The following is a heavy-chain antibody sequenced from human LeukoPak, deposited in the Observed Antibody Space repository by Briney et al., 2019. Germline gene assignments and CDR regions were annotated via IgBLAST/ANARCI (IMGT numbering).Heavy chain of an antibody. CDR1: GYTFTSYA. J-gene: IGHJ4*02. D-gene: IGHD2-21*02. V-gene: IGHV7-4-1*02. CDR3: ASARSVTATEIDY. CDR2: INTNTGNP. Sequence: GASVKVSCETSGYTFTSYAMNWVRQAPGQGLEWMGWINTNTGNPTYAQGFTGRFVFSLDTSVSTAYLQITGLKAEDTAVYYCASARSVTATEIDYWGQGTLVTVSS.